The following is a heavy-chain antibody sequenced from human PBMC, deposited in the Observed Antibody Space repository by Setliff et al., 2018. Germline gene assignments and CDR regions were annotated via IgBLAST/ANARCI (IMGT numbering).Heavy chain of an antibody. CDR3: AKGYCSSTSCYSNYYGMDV. V-gene: IGHV3-43D*03. J-gene: IGHJ6*02. D-gene: IGHD2-2*01. Sequence: QSGGSLRLSCAASGFTFDDYAMHWVRQAPGKGLEWVSLISWDGGSTYYADSVKGRFTISRDNSKNSLYLQMNSLRAEDTALYYCAKGYCSSTSCYSNYYGMDVWGQGTTVTVSS. CDR1: GFTFDDYA. CDR2: ISWDGGST.